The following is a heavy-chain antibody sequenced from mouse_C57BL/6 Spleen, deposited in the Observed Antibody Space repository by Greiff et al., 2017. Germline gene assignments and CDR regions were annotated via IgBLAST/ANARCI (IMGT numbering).Heavy chain of an antibody. V-gene: IGHV1-80*01. Sequence: VQLQQSGAELVKPGASVKISCKASGYAFSSYWMNWVKQRPGKGLEWIGQIYPGDGDTNYNGKFKGKATLTADKSSSTAYMQLSSLPSEDSAVYFCARGELGKYYFDYWGQGTTLTVSS. J-gene: IGHJ2*01. CDR1: GYAFSSYW. D-gene: IGHD4-1*01. CDR2: IYPGDGDT. CDR3: ARGELGKYYFDY.